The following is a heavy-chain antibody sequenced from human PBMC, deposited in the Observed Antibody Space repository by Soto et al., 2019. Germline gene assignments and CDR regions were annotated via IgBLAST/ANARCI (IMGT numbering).Heavy chain of an antibody. J-gene: IGHJ6*02. CDR2: ISYDGRNK. D-gene: IGHD6-13*01. Sequence: QVQLVESGGGVVQPGRSLRLSCAASGFTFSSYGMHWVRQAPGKGLEWVAVISYDGRNKYYADSVKGRFTISRDNSKNTLYLQMNSLRAEDTAVYYCAKDRRYSSSWYPGNSYYYGMDAWGQGTTVTVSS. CDR3: AKDRRYSSSWYPGNSYYYGMDA. CDR1: GFTFSSYG. V-gene: IGHV3-30*18.